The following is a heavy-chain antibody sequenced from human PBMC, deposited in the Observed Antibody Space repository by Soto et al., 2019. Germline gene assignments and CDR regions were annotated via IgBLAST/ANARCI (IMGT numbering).Heavy chain of an antibody. V-gene: IGHV4-39*01. CDR1: GGSISSNIYY. CDR2: VHYSGST. Sequence: QLQLQESGPGLVKPSETLSLTCSVSGGSISSNIYYWGWIRQPPGKGLEWIATVHYSGSTYYSPSIKRPVTVSAETSNIHFPLCFSSVTVAESGLYYCARHHFYDSSGYSPWNWGQGTLVTVSS. CDR3: ARHHFYDSSGYSPWN. D-gene: IGHD3-22*01. J-gene: IGHJ4*02.